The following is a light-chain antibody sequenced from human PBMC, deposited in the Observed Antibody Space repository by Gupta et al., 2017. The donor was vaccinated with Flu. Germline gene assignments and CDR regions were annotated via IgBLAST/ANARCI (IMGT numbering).Light chain of an antibody. CDR3: QQYNSYSEYT. J-gene: IGKJ2*01. CDR2: KAS. V-gene: IGKV1-5*03. CDR1: QSISSW. Sequence: DRVTITCRASQSISSWLAWYQQKPGKAPNLLIYKASSLESGVPSRFSGSGSGTEFTLTISSLQPDDFATYYCQQYNSYSEYTFGQGTKLEIK.